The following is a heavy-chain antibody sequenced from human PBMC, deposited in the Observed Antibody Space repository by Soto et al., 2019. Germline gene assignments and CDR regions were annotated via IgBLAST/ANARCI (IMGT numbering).Heavy chain of an antibody. V-gene: IGHV1-69*14. CDR2: NLPIFGTA. CDR1: GGTFSTSS. Sequence: QVLLVQSGAEMKKPGSSVKVSCKSAGGTFSTSSINWVRQAPGQRPEWMGNNLPIFGTADYAQKFQGRVTISADKSTNTAYMEVRSLLSEDTAVYYCARCPENGGNSDACDILGQWTVFTVSS. D-gene: IGHD2-21*02. J-gene: IGHJ3*02. CDR3: ARCPENGGNSDACDI.